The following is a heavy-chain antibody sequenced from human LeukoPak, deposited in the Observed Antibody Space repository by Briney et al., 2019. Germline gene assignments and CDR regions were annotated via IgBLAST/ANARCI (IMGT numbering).Heavy chain of an antibody. CDR3: AKASGYSYGYYFDY. CDR1: GFTFSSYE. CDR2: ISGSGGST. D-gene: IGHD5-18*01. J-gene: IGHJ4*02. V-gene: IGHV3-23*01. Sequence: AGGSLRLSCAASGFTFSSYEMNWVRQAPGKGLEWVSAISGSGGSTYYADSVKGRFTTSRDNSKNTLYLQMNSLRAEDTAVYYCAKASGYSYGYYFDYWGQGTLVTVSS.